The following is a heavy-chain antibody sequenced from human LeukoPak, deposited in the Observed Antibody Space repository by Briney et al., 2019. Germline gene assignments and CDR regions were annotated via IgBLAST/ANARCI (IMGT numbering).Heavy chain of an antibody. CDR1: GYTFTGYY. V-gene: IGHV1-2*02. D-gene: IGHD3-10*01. J-gene: IGHJ6*03. CDR3: ARDGVLLWFGDHYYYMDV. CDR2: INPNSGGT. Sequence: ASVKVSCKASGYTFTGYYMHWVRQAPGQGLEWMGWINPNSGGTNYAQKFQGRVTMTRDTSISTAYMELSRLRSDDTAVYYCARDGVLLWFGDHYYYMDVWGKGTTVTVSS.